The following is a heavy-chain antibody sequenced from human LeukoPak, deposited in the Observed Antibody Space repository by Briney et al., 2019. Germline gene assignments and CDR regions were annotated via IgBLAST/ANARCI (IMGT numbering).Heavy chain of an antibody. CDR3: ARVLWFGELFPDFDY. CDR2: ISAYNGNT. Sequence: ASVKVSCKASGYTFTSYGISWVRQAPGQGLEWMGSISAYNGNTNYAQKLQGRVTMTTDTSTSTAYMELRSLRSDDTAVYYCARVLWFGELFPDFDYWGQGTLVTVSS. V-gene: IGHV1-18*01. J-gene: IGHJ4*02. D-gene: IGHD3-10*01. CDR1: GYTFTSYG.